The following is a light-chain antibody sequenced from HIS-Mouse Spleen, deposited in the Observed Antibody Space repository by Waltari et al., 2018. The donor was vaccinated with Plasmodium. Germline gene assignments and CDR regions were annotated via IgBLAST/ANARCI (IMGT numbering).Light chain of an antibody. CDR3: SSYAGSNKV. J-gene: IGLJ2*01. CDR2: EVS. V-gene: IGLV2-8*01. Sequence: QSALTQPPSASGSPGQSVTISCPGTSRDVGGYNYVSWYQQHPGKAPKLMIYEVSKRPSGVPDRFSGSKSGNTASLTVSGLQAEDEADYYCSSYAGSNKVFGGGTKLTVL. CDR1: SRDVGGYNY.